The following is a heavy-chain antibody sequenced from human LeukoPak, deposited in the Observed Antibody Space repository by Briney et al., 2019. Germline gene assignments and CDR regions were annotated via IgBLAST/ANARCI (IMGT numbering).Heavy chain of an antibody. CDR1: GGSFSGYY. D-gene: IGHD2-2*03. CDR2: INHSGST. CDR3: ARGRMDIVVVPAANPAYYYYYGMDV. Sequence: PSETLSLTCAVYGGSFSGYYWSWIRQPPGKGLEWIGEINHSGSTNYNPSLKSRVTISVDTSKNQFSPKLSSVTAADTAVYYCARGRMDIVVVPAANPAYYYYYGMDVWGQGTTVTVS. V-gene: IGHV4-34*01. J-gene: IGHJ6*02.